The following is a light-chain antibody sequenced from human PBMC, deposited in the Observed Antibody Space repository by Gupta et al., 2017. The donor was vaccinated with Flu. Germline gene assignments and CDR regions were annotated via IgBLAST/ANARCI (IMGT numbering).Light chain of an antibody. CDR1: HSITNW. V-gene: IGKV1-5*03. J-gene: IGKJ1*01. Sequence: DIPMTQSPATLSASVGDRVTITCRDTHSITNWLAWYQQKPGKPPKLLIYRASTLEPGVPSRFSGTKSGSEFALTMSSLEPDGFATYYCQEYNPWTFGQGTRVEIK. CDR3: QEYNPWT. CDR2: RAS.